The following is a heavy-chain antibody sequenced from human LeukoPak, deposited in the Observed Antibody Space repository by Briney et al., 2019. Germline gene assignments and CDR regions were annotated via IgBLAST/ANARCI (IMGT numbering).Heavy chain of an antibody. J-gene: IGHJ5*02. D-gene: IGHD1-26*01. Sequence: GESLKISCKGSGYSFTNYWLAWVRQMPGQGLEWMGIIYPGDSDTRYSPSFQGQVTISADKSISTAYLQWSGLKASDTAMYYCARHHYSGLYNWFDPWGQGTLVTVPS. CDR2: IYPGDSDT. CDR3: ARHHYSGLYNWFDP. CDR1: GYSFTNYW. V-gene: IGHV5-51*01.